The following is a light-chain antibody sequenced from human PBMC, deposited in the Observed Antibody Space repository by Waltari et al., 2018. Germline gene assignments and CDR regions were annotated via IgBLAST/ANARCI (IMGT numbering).Light chain of an antibody. J-gene: IGKJ1*01. CDR2: KAS. V-gene: IGKV1-5*03. CDR1: QNIDSW. Sequence: TCRASQNIDSWLAWYQQKPGQAPKVLIYKASSLESGVPSRFSGSGSGTEFTLTITSLQPDDFATYYCQQYHAFPRTFGQGTKVEV. CDR3: QQYHAFPRT.